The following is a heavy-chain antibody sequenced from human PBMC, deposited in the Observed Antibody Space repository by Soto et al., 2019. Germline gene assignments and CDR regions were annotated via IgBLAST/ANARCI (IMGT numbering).Heavy chain of an antibody. CDR3: ARDFYGGFSYGPGDN. D-gene: IGHD2-15*01. CDR2: IKQDGSAK. J-gene: IGHJ4*02. Sequence: PGGSLRLSCVASGFTFGGDWMSWVRQAPGKGLEWVANIKQDGSAKQYLDSVRGRFTISRDNSKNSVYLQMNSLRAEDTALYYCARDFYGGFSYGPGDNWGQGTLVTDSS. V-gene: IGHV3-7*01. CDR1: GFTFGGDW.